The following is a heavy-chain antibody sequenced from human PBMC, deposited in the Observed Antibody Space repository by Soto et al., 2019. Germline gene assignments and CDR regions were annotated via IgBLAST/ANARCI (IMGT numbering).Heavy chain of an antibody. CDR3: AREAAFVRFGESPVEILDP. V-gene: IGHV4-59*01. D-gene: IGHD3-10*01. CDR2: IYYSGST. Sequence: SETLSLTCTVSGGSISSYYWSWIRQPPGKGLEWIGYIYYSGSTNYNPSLKSRVTISVDTSKNQFSLKLSSVTAADTAVYYCAREAAFVRFGESPVEILDPWGQGTLVTVSS. CDR1: GGSISSYY. J-gene: IGHJ5*02.